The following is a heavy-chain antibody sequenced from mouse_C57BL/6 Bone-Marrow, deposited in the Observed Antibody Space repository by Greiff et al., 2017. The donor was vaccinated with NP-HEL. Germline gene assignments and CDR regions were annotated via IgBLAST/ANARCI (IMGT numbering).Heavy chain of an antibody. CDR1: GYTFTSYW. J-gene: IGHJ1*03. D-gene: IGHD1-1*01. CDR3: ARDYYGLWYFDV. V-gene: IGHV1-69*01. Sequence: QVQLQQPGAELVMPGASVKLSCKASGYTFTSYWMHWVKQRPGQGLEWIGEIDPSDSYTNYNQKFKGKSTLTVDKSSSTAYMQLSSLTSEDSAVDYCARDYYGLWYFDVWGTGTTVTVSS. CDR2: IDPSDSYT.